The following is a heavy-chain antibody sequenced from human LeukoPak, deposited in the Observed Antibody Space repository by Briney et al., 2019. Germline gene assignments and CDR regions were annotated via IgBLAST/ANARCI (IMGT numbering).Heavy chain of an antibody. Sequence: PGGSLRLSCAASGFTFSRYWMHWVRQVPGEGLEWVSHINADGSATGYVGSVRGRFTISRDNAKNTLYLQMNSLRTEDTAVYYCATFGSGWSSDYWGQGSLVTVSS. CDR2: INADGSAT. CDR1: GFTFSRYW. CDR3: ATFGSGWSSDY. V-gene: IGHV3-74*01. D-gene: IGHD6-19*01. J-gene: IGHJ4*02.